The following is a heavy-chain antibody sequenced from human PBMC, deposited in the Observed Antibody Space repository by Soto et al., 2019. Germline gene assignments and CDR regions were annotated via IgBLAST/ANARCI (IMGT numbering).Heavy chain of an antibody. V-gene: IGHV3-23*01. D-gene: IGHD6-13*01. CDR2: ISGSGGNT. Sequence: GGSLRLSCAASGFTFASYAMSWVRQAPGKGLEWVSGISGSGGNTYNADSVEGRFTISRDNSKNTLYLDMISLRAEDTAVYYCAKGLSIAAAGTFDYWGQGTLVTVSS. J-gene: IGHJ4*02. CDR3: AKGLSIAAAGTFDY. CDR1: GFTFASYA.